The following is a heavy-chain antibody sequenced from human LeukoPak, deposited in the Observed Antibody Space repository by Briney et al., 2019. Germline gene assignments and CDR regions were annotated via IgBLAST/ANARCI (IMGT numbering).Heavy chain of an antibody. Sequence: SQTLSLTCTVSGXSISSADYYWSWIRQPPGKGLESIRYIYYSGSTYYNPSLKSRVTISVDTSKNQFSLKLSSVTAADTAVYYCARGDIVVVPAEIFRWFDPWGQGTLVTVSS. CDR3: ARGDIVVVPAEIFRWFDP. V-gene: IGHV4-30-4*01. D-gene: IGHD2-2*01. CDR2: IYYSGST. J-gene: IGHJ5*02. CDR1: GXSISSADYY.